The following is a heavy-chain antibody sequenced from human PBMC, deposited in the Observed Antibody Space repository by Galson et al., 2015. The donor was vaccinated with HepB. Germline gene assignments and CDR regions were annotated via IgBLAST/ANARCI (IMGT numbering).Heavy chain of an antibody. CDR1: GYTFTMCA. Sequence: SVKVSCKASGYTFTMCAMHWVRQAPGQRPEWMGWINVGNGDTKYSRKFQGRVTITRDTSANTVYVELANLKFEDTAVYYCTRSGRFGVSAADHGLFWGQGTLVTVSS. CDR2: INVGNGDT. CDR3: TRSGRFGVSAADHGLF. D-gene: IGHD6-13*01. V-gene: IGHV1-3*01. J-gene: IGHJ4*02.